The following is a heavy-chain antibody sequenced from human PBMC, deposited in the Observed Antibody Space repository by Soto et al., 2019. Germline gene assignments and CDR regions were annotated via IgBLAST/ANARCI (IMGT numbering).Heavy chain of an antibody. Sequence: GGSLRLSCAASGFTFSSYSMNWVRQAPGKGLEWVSSISSSSSYIYYADSVKGRFTISRDNAKNSLYLQMNSLRAEDTAVYYCARQNYDILTGYEGGMDVWGQGTTVTVSS. D-gene: IGHD3-9*01. V-gene: IGHV3-21*01. J-gene: IGHJ6*02. CDR3: ARQNYDILTGYEGGMDV. CDR1: GFTFSSYS. CDR2: ISSSSSYI.